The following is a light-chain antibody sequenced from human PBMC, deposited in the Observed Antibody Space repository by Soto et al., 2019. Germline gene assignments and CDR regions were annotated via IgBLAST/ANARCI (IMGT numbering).Light chain of an antibody. CDR1: QSISSW. CDR2: KAS. CDR3: QQYNSLYI. J-gene: IGKJ2*01. V-gene: IGKV1-5*03. Sequence: DIQMTQSPSTLSASVGDRVTITCRASQSISSWLAWYQQKPGKAPKLLIYKASSLESGVPSRFSGSGSGTEVTLTISSLQPDDFAAYYCQQYNSLYIFGEGTKLEI.